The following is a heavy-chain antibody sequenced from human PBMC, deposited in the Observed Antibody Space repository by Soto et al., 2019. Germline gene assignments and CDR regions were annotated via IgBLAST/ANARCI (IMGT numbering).Heavy chain of an antibody. CDR2: ISWNSGSI. Sequence: EVQLVESGGGLVQPGRSLRLSCAASGFTFDDYAMHWVRQAPGKGVEWVSGISWNSGSIAYADSMKGRFTISRDNAKNSLFLQVNSLRAEDTALYYCAKDILPYGDYNAFDIWGQGTMVTVSS. CDR1: GFTFDDYA. CDR3: AKDILPYGDYNAFDI. J-gene: IGHJ3*02. D-gene: IGHD4-17*01. V-gene: IGHV3-9*01.